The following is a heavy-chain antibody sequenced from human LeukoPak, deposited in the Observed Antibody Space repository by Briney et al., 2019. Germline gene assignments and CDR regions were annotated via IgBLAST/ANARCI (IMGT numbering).Heavy chain of an antibody. V-gene: IGHV3-21*01. CDR3: ARGLSRSWGSYRPYFDY. J-gene: IGHJ4*02. CDR1: GFTFSSYS. CDR2: ISSSSSYI. D-gene: IGHD3-16*02. Sequence: GGSLRLSCAASGFTFSSYSMNWVRQAPGKGLEWVSSISSSSSYIYYADSVKGRFTISRDNAKNSLYLQMNSLRAEDTAVYYCARGLSRSWGSYRPYFDYWGQGTLVTVSS.